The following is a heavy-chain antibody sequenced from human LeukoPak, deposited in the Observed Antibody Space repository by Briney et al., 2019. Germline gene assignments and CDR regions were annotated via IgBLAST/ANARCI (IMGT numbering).Heavy chain of an antibody. CDR2: IYYSGST. D-gene: IGHD1-20*01. CDR1: GGSISSYY. CDR3: AATRYNWNDPGYYFDY. V-gene: IGHV4-59*08. J-gene: IGHJ4*02. Sequence: SETLSLTCTVSGGSISSYYWSWLRQPPGKGLEWIGYIYYSGSTDYGPSLKSRVTISVDTSKNQFSLNLSSAIAADTAVYYCAATRYNWNDPGYYFDYWGQGTLVTVSS.